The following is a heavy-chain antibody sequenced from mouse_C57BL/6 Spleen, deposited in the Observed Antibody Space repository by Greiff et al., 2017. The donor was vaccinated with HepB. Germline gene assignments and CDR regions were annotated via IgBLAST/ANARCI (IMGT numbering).Heavy chain of an antibody. CDR2: INPSNGGT. D-gene: IGHD2-4*01. Sequence: VQLQQSGTELVKPGASVKLSCKASGYTFTSYWMHWVKQRPGQGLEWIGNINPSNGGTKYNEKFKSKATLTVDKSSSTAYMQLSSLTSEDSAVYYCARSGYDYDPFAYWGQGTLVTVSA. J-gene: IGHJ3*01. V-gene: IGHV1-53*01. CDR1: GYTFTSYW. CDR3: ARSGYDYDPFAY.